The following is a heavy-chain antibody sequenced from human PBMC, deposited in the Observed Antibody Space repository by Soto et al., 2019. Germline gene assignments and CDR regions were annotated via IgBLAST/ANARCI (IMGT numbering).Heavy chain of an antibody. J-gene: IGHJ5*02. V-gene: IGHV1-18*01. CDR2: ISAYNGNT. CDR1: GYTFTSYG. D-gene: IGHD2-15*01. Sequence: ASVKVSCKASGYTFTSYGISWVRQAPGQGLEWMGWISAYNGNTNYAQKLQGRVTMTTDTSTSTAYMELRSLRSDDTAVYYCARDQVRYCSGGSCFWLDPWGQGTLVTVSS. CDR3: ARDQVRYCSGGSCFWLDP.